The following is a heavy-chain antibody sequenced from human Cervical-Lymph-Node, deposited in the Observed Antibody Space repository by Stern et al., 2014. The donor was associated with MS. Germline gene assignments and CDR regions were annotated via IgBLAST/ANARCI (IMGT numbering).Heavy chain of an antibody. D-gene: IGHD3-16*01. CDR3: ARVGRVTKDAFDI. CDR1: GYTFTSYY. J-gene: IGHJ3*02. Sequence: VHLAESGAEVKKPGASVKVSCKASGYTFTSYYMHWVRQAPGQGLEWMGIINPSGGSTRYAQKFQGRVTMTRDTSTSTVYMELSSLRSEDKAVYYCARVGRVTKDAFDIWGQGTMVTVSS. V-gene: IGHV1-46*01. CDR2: INPSGGST.